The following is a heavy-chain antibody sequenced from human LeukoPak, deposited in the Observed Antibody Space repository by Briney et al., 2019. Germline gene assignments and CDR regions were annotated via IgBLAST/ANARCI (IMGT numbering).Heavy chain of an antibody. D-gene: IGHD2-2*01. CDR3: ARQRCSSTSCYSGDY. V-gene: IGHV5-51*01. CDR1: GYSFTSYW. J-gene: IGHJ4*02. Sequence: GESLKISCKGSGYSFTSYWIGWVRQMPGEGLEWMGIIYPGDSDTRYSPSFQGQVTISADKSISTAYLQWSSLKASDTAMYYCARQRCSSTSCYSGDYWGQGTLVTASS. CDR2: IYPGDSDT.